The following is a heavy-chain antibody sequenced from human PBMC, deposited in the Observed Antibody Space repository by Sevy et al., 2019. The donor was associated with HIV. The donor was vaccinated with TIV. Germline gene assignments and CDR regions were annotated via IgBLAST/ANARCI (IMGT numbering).Heavy chain of an antibody. D-gene: IGHD4-17*01. CDR3: ARLKYGDYSNWFDP. CDR1: GGSISSSSYY. Sequence: SETLSLTCTVSGGSISSSSYYWDWIRQPPGKGLEWIGNIYYSGRTSYNPSLKSRVNISVDTSKKKFSLRLSSVTAADTAVYYCARLKYGDYSNWFDPWGQGTLVTVSS. J-gene: IGHJ5*02. V-gene: IGHV4-39*01. CDR2: IYYSGRT.